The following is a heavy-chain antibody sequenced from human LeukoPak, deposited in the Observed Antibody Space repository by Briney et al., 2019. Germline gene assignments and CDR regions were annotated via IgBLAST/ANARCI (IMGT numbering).Heavy chain of an antibody. J-gene: IGHJ4*02. CDR2: IIPIFGTA. Sequence: SVKVSCKASGGTFSSYAIIWVRQAPGQGLEWMGGIIPIFGTANYAQKFQGRVTITADESTSTAYMELSSLRSEDTAVYYCARGDSGWYSFDYWGQGTLVTVSS. CDR1: GGTFSSYA. D-gene: IGHD6-19*01. V-gene: IGHV1-69*13. CDR3: ARGDSGWYSFDY.